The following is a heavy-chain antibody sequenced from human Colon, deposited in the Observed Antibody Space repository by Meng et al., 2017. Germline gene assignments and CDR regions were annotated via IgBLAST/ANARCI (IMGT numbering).Heavy chain of an antibody. CDR2: MTGIERTT. J-gene: IGHJ4*02. V-gene: IGHV3-23*01. D-gene: IGHD5-18*01. Sequence: EVQLLGFGGGLVQPGGSLRLSCAVSGFIVSKDAMEWVRQAPGKGLEWVSSMTGIERTTSYADSVKGRFTISRDDSKNTLYLQMNSLRAEDTAVYYCAGHGGYSYLGQGTLVTVSS. CDR1: GFIVSKDA. CDR3: AGHGGYSY.